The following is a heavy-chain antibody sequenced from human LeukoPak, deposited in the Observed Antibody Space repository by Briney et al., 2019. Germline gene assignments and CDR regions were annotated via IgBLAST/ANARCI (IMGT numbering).Heavy chain of an antibody. CDR2: IIPIFGTA. CDR1: GYTFTSYG. V-gene: IGHV1-69*13. D-gene: IGHD3-3*01. J-gene: IGHJ3*02. CDR3: ARDLAITIFGVVIRTDAFDI. Sequence: SVKVSCKASGYTFTSYGISWVRQAPGQGLEWMGGIIPIFGTANYAQKFQGRVTITADESTSTAYMELSSLRSEDTAVYYCARDLAITIFGVVIRTDAFDIWGQGTMVTVSS.